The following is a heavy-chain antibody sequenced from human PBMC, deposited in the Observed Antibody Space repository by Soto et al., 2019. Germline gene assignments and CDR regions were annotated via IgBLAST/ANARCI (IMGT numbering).Heavy chain of an antibody. CDR1: GFTFDDYG. Sequence: GGSLRLSCAASGFTFDDYGMSWVRQTPGKGLEWVSGINWNGGSTGYADSVKGRFTISRDNAKNSLYLQMNSLRAEDTALYYCARDLSVYYGSGGGTYGMGVWGQGTTVTVSS. V-gene: IGHV3-20*04. D-gene: IGHD3-10*01. CDR2: INWNGGST. CDR3: ARDLSVYYGSGGGTYGMGV. J-gene: IGHJ6*02.